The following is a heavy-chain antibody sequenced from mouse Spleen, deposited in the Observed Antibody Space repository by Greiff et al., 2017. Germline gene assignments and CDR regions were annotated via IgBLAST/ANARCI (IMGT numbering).Heavy chain of an antibody. Sequence: VQLQQSGPELVKPGASVKISCKASGYAFTSSWMNWVKQRPGQGLEWIGRIYPGDGDTNYNGKFKGKATLTADKSSSTAYMQLSSLTSEDSAVYFCARGVGSEGFAYGGKGTLVTVSA. J-gene: IGHJ3*01. CDR1: GYAFTSSW. CDR3: ARGVGSEGFAY. CDR2: IYPGDGDT. V-gene: IGHV1-82*01. D-gene: IGHD1-1*02.